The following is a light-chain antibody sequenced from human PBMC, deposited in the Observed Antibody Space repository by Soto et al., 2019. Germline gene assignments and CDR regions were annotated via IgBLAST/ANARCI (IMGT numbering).Light chain of an antibody. Sequence: QSALTQPASVSGSPGQSITISCTGASSDFCNFNYVSWYQQHPGKVPKLIIYEVTSRPSGVSNRFSGSKSDNTASLTISGLQAEDEAYYYCSSYTSINTQLFGGGTKLTVL. CDR2: EVT. CDR1: SSDFCNFNY. CDR3: SSYTSINTQL. J-gene: IGLJ3*02. V-gene: IGLV2-14*01.